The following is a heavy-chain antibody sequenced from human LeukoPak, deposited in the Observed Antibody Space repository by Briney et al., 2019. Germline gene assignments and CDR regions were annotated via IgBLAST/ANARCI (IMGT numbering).Heavy chain of an antibody. D-gene: IGHD6-13*01. J-gene: IGHJ6*02. V-gene: IGHV3-23*01. CDR2: ISGSGGST. CDR3: AKVRVSSSWYYYYGMDV. CDR1: GFTFSSYA. Sequence: GGSLRLSCAASGFTFSSYAMSWVRQAPGKGLEWVSAISGSGGSTYYADSVKGRFTISRDNSKNTLYLQMNSLRAEDTAVYYCAKVRVSSSWYYYYGMDVWGQGTTLTVSS.